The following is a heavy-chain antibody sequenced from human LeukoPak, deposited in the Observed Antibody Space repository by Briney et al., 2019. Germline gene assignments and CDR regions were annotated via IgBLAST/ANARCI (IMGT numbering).Heavy chain of an antibody. CDR3: ARVASYCGGDCYSYFDY. CDR2: ISGSGGST. V-gene: IGHV3-23*01. CDR1: GFTFSSYS. D-gene: IGHD2-21*02. J-gene: IGHJ4*02. Sequence: GGSLRLSCAASGFTFSSYSMNWVRQAPGKGLEWVSAISGSGGSTYYADSVKGRFTISRDNSKNTLYLQMNSLRAEDTAVYYCARVASYCGGDCYSYFDYWGQGTLVTVSS.